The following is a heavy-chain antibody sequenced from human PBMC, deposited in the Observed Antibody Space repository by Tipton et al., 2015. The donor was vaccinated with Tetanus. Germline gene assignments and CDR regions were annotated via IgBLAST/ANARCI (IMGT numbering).Heavy chain of an antibody. V-gene: IGHV4-59*01. CDR1: GSSMSSYY. CDR3: ARVKVSVYGTQVDYFLDS. D-gene: IGHD2/OR15-2a*01. CDR2: ITYSART. Sequence: TLSLTCSVSGSSMSSYYWSWIRQTPGKRLEWIGYITYSARTKYNPSLTSRVTLSLEASKNEFSLRLNSVTAADTAVYHCARVKVSVYGTQVDYFLDSWGQGTLVTVSS. J-gene: IGHJ4*02.